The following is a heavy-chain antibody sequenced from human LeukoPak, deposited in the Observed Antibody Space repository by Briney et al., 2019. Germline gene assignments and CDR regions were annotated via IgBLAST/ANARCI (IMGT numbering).Heavy chain of an antibody. CDR2: IYYSGST. CDR3: ATYYYDSSGPGD. D-gene: IGHD3-22*01. CDR1: GGSISSSSYY. V-gene: IGHV4-39*01. J-gene: IGHJ4*02. Sequence: SETLSLTCTVSGGSISSSSYYWGWIRQPPGKGLEWIGSIYYSGSTYYNPSPKSRVTISVDTSKNQFSLKLSSVTAADTAVYYCATYYYDSSGPGDWGQGTLVTVSS.